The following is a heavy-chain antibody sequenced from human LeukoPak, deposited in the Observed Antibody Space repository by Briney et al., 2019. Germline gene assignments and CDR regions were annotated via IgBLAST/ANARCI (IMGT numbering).Heavy chain of an antibody. D-gene: IGHD3-10*01. Sequence: SETLSLTCTVSGGSISSYYWSWIRQPPGKGLEWIGYIYYSGSTNYNPSLKSRVTISVDTSKNQFSLKLSSVTAADTAVYYCARGGVTVSSRWAGMDVWGQGTTVTVSS. CDR2: IYYSGST. CDR1: GGSISSYY. V-gene: IGHV4-59*01. J-gene: IGHJ6*02. CDR3: ARGGVTVSSRWAGMDV.